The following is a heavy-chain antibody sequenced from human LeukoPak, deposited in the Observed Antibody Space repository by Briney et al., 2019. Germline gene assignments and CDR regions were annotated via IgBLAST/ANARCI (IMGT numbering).Heavy chain of an antibody. Sequence: PGGALRLSCVASGFAINTYCMSWVRQAPGKGLDWVANIKEDGSERYYVDSVKGRFTISRDNTKNSLYLQMSSLRAEDTAVYYCVREYFYNSSGFRALRYWGQGTLVTVSS. D-gene: IGHD3-22*01. CDR2: IKEDGSER. CDR3: VREYFYNSSGFRALRY. J-gene: IGHJ4*02. CDR1: GFAINTYC. V-gene: IGHV3-7*01.